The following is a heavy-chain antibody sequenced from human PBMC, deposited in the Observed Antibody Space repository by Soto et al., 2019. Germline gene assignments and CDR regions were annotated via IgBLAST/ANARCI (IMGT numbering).Heavy chain of an antibody. V-gene: IGHV4-59*02. Sequence: SETLSLTCTVSGVSVSSYYWSWIRQPPGKGLEWIGYIYYSGSTNYNPSLRSRVTLSVDTSKNQFSLRLRSVTTADTAVYYCARESGSYGPLDYWGQGTLVTVSS. CDR3: ARESGSYGPLDY. D-gene: IGHD1-26*01. J-gene: IGHJ4*02. CDR1: GVSVSSYY. CDR2: IYYSGST.